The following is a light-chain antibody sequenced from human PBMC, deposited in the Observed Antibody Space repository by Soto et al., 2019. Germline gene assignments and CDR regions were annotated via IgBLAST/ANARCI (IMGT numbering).Light chain of an antibody. CDR1: QSVSSN. Sequence: EIVMMQFPATLSVSTGERATLSCRASQSVSSNLAWYQQKPGQAPRLLIYGASTRATGIPARFSGSGSGTEFTLTISSLQSEDFAVYYCQQYNNWPWTFGQGTKVDIK. CDR3: QQYNNWPWT. J-gene: IGKJ1*01. V-gene: IGKV3-15*01. CDR2: GAS.